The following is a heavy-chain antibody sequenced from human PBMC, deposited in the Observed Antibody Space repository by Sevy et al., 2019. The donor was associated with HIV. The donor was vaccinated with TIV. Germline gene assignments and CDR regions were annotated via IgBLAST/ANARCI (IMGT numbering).Heavy chain of an antibody. CDR3: ARITGWRFDY. D-gene: IGHD6-19*01. CDR1: GFTFSDYY. J-gene: IGHJ4*02. V-gene: IGHV3-11*04. CDR2: ISNSGGTT. Sequence: GGTLRLSCAASGFTFSDYYMSWIRQAPGKGLEWVSYISNSGGTTYYADSVKGRITISRDNAKNSLYLQMNSLRAEDTAVYYCARITGWRFDYWGQGTLVTVSS.